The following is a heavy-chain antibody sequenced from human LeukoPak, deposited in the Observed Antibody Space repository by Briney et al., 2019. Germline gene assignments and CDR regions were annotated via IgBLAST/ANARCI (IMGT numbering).Heavy chain of an antibody. Sequence: SETLSLTCTVSGGSISSSSYYWGWIRQPPGKGLEWLGSIYYSGSTSYNPSLKRRVTISVDTSKNQFSLKLSSVTAADTAVYYCARGATPIVVVPAAIIPRAAAAGGVFDYWGQGTLVTVSS. CDR3: ARGATPIVVVPAAIIPRAAAAGGVFDY. CDR1: GGSISSSSYY. J-gene: IGHJ4*02. CDR2: IYYSGST. V-gene: IGHV4-39*01. D-gene: IGHD2-2*01.